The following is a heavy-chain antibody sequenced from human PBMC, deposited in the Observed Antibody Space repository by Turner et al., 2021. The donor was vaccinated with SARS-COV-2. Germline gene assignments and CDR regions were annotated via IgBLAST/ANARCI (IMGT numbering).Heavy chain of an antibody. CDR1: GFTFSNSA. CDR2: ISSSGGTT. D-gene: IGHD3-10*01. CDR3: ANVGSYFFDY. V-gene: IGHV3-23*01. J-gene: IGHJ4*02. Sequence: EVYLLESGGGLVLLGGSLRLSCAPSGFTFSNSAMSWVRQAPGKGLEWVSTISSSGGTTYYAASVKSRFTISRDNSKSTLYLQMNSLRAGDTALYYCANVGSYFFDYWGQGTLVTVSS.